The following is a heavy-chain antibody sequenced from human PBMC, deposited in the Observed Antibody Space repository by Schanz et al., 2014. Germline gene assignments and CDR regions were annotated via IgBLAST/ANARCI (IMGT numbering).Heavy chain of an antibody. D-gene: IGHD3-9*01. CDR1: GFTFSRYW. J-gene: IGHJ4*02. Sequence: EVQLVESGGELIQPGGSLRLSCEASGFTFSRYWMHWVRQAPGKGLEWVSGIGGSGDSTHYADSVKGRFIISRDNSKNTLYLQVNSLRAEDTAVYYCAKHVRSLTGNDYWGQGTLVTVSS. V-gene: IGHV3-23*04. CDR3: AKHVRSLTGNDY. CDR2: IGGSGDST.